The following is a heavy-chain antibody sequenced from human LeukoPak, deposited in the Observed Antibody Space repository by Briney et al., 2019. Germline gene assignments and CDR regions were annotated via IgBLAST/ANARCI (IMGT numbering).Heavy chain of an antibody. J-gene: IGHJ4*02. Sequence: SEALSLTCTVSGYSISSGFYWGLIRQPPGKGLEWIGSIYHSGSTYYNPSLKSRVTISVDTSKNQFSLKLTSVTAADTAVYYCARSRRSWSTFDYWGQGTLVTVSS. D-gene: IGHD6-13*01. CDR2: IYHSGST. CDR3: ARSRRSWSTFDY. V-gene: IGHV4-38-2*02. CDR1: GYSISSGFY.